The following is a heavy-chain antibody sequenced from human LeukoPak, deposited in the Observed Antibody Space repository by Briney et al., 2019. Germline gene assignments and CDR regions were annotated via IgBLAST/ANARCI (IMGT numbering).Heavy chain of an antibody. CDR1: GGSISSSSYY. D-gene: IGHD5-24*01. CDR3: AREQGDGYNY. V-gene: IGHV4-39*07. J-gene: IGHJ4*02. CDR2: IYYSGNT. Sequence: SETLSLTCTVSGGSISSSSYYWGWIRQPPGKGLEWIGGIYYSGNTYYKPSLKSRVTISVDTSKNQFSLKLSSVTAADTAVYYCAREQGDGYNYWGQGTLVTVSS.